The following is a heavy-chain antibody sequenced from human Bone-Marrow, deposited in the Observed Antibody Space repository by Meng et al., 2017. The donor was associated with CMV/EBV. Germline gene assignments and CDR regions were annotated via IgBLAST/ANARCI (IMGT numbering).Heavy chain of an antibody. Sequence: GESLKISCAASGFTFSSYAMHWVRQAPGKGLEWVAVISYDGSNKYYADSVKGRFTISRDNSKSTLYLQMNSLTAEDTAVYFCAKALVGVLRGMDVWGQGTTVTVSS. D-gene: IGHD2-15*01. V-gene: IGHV3-30-3*01. J-gene: IGHJ6*02. CDR2: ISYDGSNK. CDR3: AKALVGVLRGMDV. CDR1: GFTFSSYA.